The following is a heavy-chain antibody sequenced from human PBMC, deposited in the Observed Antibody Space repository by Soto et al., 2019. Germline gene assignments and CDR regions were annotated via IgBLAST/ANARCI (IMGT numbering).Heavy chain of an antibody. V-gene: IGHV3-66*01. Sequence: GGSLRLSCAASGFTVSSSYMSWARQAPGKGLEWVSVIYSGGSTYYGDSVKGRFTISRDNSKNTLYLQMNSLRAEDTAVYYCARDRGNSGGSHWYYYMDVWGKGTTVTVSS. CDR1: GFTVSSSY. J-gene: IGHJ6*03. CDR2: IYSGGST. CDR3: ARDRGNSGGSHWYYYMDV. D-gene: IGHD2-15*01.